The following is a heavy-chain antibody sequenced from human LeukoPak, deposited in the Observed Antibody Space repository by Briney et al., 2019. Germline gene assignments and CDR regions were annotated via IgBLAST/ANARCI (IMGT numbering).Heavy chain of an antibody. CDR3: ARDSSPYSSDYYSYAFDI. V-gene: IGHV4-31*03. CDR2: IYYSGTT. J-gene: IGHJ3*02. Sequence: PSQTLSLTCTVSGGSISSGGYYWSWIRQHPGKGLEWIGYIYYSGTTFYNPSLKSRVTISVDTSNNHFSLKLSSMTAADTAVYYCARDSSPYSSDYYSYAFDIWGQGTMVTVSS. CDR1: GGSISSGGYY. D-gene: IGHD3-22*01.